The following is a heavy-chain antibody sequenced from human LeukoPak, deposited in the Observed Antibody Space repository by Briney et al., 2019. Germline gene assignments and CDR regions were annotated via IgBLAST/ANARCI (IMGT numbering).Heavy chain of an antibody. CDR2: ISAYNGNT. V-gene: IGHV1-18*01. D-gene: IGHD1-1*01. CDR3: ARDGYAHYYYYGMDV. Sequence: GASVKVSCKASGYTFTSYGISWVRQAPGQGLEWMGWISAYNGNTNYAQKLQGRVTMTTDTPTSTAYMELRSLRSDDTAVYYCARDGYAHYYYYGMDVWGQGTAVTVSS. CDR1: GYTFTSYG. J-gene: IGHJ6*02.